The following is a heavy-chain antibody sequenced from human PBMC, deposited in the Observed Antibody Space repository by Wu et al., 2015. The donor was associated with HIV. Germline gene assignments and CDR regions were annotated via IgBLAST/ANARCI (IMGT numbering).Heavy chain of an antibody. CDR2: INPNSGGT. J-gene: IGHJ6*03. V-gene: IGHV1-2*02. CDR3: ARDRWEYGSSWYKNYYYYYMDV. Sequence: QVQLVQSGAEVKKPGASVKVSCKASGYTFTGYYMHWVRQAPGQGLEWMGWINPNSGGTNYAQKFQGRVTMTRDMSISTAYMELSRLRSDDTAVYYCARDRWEYGSSWYKNYYYYYMDVWGKGTTVTVSS. D-gene: IGHD6-13*01. CDR1: GYTFTGYY.